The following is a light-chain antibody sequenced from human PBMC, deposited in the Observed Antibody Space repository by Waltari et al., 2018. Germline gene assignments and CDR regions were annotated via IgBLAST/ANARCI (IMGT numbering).Light chain of an antibody. CDR2: KAS. CDR1: VLAKNT. Sequence: SYELTQPSSVSVSPGQTASITCSGDVLAKNTARRFEQKPGQATVLVIYKASERPSGIPERFSGSSSGTTVTLAVSGARVDDGADYYCYSATDNRVIFGGGTKLTVL. V-gene: IGLV3-27*01. J-gene: IGLJ2*01. CDR3: YSATDNRVI.